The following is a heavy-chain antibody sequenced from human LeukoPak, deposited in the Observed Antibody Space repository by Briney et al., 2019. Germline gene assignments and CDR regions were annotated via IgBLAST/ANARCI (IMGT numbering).Heavy chain of an antibody. Sequence: SETLSLTCTVSGGSISSYYWSWIRQPPGKGLEWIGSIYYSGSTNYNPSLKSRVTISVDTSKNQFSLKLSSVTAADTAVYYCAREIYDILDRWFDPWGQGILVTVSS. CDR3: AREIYDILDRWFDP. V-gene: IGHV4-59*01. D-gene: IGHD3-9*01. J-gene: IGHJ5*02. CDR1: GGSISSYY. CDR2: IYYSGST.